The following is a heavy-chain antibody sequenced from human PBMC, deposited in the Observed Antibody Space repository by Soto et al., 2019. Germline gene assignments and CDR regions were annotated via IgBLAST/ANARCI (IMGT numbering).Heavy chain of an antibody. V-gene: IGHV4-31*03. Sequence: SLSLTCTVSGGSISSGGYYWSWIRQHPGKGLEWIGYIYYSGSTYYNPSLKSRVTISVDTSKNQFSLKLSSVTAAGTAVYYCERGINGEVGYNWFDPWGQGTLVTVSS. D-gene: IGHD3-16*01. CDR3: ERGINGEVGYNWFDP. CDR1: GGSISSGGYY. CDR2: IYYSGST. J-gene: IGHJ5*02.